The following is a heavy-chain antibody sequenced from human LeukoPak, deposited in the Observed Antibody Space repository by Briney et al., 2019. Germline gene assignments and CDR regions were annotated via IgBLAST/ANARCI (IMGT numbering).Heavy chain of an antibody. CDR3: ARVPYYDYVWGSSYPYYFDY. D-gene: IGHD3-16*01. Sequence: PSETLSLTCTVSGGSISSGDYYWSWIRQPPGKGLEWIGYIYYSGSTYYNPSLKSRVTISVDTSKNQFSLKLSSVTAADTAVYYCARVPYYDYVWGSSYPYYFDYWGQGTLVTVSS. CDR1: GGSISSGDYY. CDR2: IYYSGST. J-gene: IGHJ4*02. V-gene: IGHV4-30-4*01.